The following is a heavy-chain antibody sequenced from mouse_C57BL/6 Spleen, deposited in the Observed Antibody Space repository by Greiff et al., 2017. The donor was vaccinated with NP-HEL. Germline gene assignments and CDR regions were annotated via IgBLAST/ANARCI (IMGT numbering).Heavy chain of an antibody. J-gene: IGHJ2*01. CDR1: GFNIKDYY. CDR3: ATAPNYYGSSYY. D-gene: IGHD1-1*01. Sequence: EVQLQQSGAELVKPGASVKLSCTASGFNIKDYYMHWVKQRTEQGLEWIGRIDPEDGEPKYAPKFQGKATITADTSSNTAYLQLSSLTSEDTAVYYCATAPNYYGSSYYWGQGTTLTVSS. V-gene: IGHV14-2*01. CDR2: IDPEDGEP.